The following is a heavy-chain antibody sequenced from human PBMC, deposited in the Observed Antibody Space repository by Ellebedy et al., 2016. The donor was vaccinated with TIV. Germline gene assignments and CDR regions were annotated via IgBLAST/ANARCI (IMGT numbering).Heavy chain of an antibody. CDR3: AKTGGYIYGLPDF. CDR2: ISGSGDTT. D-gene: IGHD5-18*01. V-gene: IGHV3-23*01. J-gene: IGHJ4*02. CDR1: GFTFSSYG. Sequence: PGGSLRLSCAASGFTFSSYGMTWVRQAPGKGLEWVSDISGSGDTTYYADSVKSRFTFSRDNSKNTVYLQMNSLRAEDTAVYYCAKTGGYIYGLPDFWGQGTLVTVSS.